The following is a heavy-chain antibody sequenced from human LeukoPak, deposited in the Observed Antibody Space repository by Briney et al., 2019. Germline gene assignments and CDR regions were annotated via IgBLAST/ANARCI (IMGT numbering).Heavy chain of an antibody. CDR2: MNEDGSGR. J-gene: IGHJ5*02. V-gene: IGHV3-7*01. CDR1: GFTFTSAW. CDR3: AAWFGESVP. Sequence: PGGSLRLSCAASGFTFTSAWMSWLRQTPEKGLEWVAHMNEDGSGRFYVDSAKGRFTISRDDTQNSVYLQMNSLRVEDMAVYYCAAWFGESVPWGQGTLVTVSS. D-gene: IGHD3-10*01.